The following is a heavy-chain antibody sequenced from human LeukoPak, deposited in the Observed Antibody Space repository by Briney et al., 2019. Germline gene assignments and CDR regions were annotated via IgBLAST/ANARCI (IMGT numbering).Heavy chain of an antibody. Sequence: PSETLSLTCTVSGGSTRSYYWSWIRQPPGKGLEWIGYIYYSGSTNYNPSLKSRVTISLDTSKNQFSLKLNSVTAADTAVYYCARIQAPYAPFYMDVWGRGNTVTVSS. V-gene: IGHV4-59*08. CDR2: IYYSGST. J-gene: IGHJ6*03. CDR1: GGSTRSYY. D-gene: IGHD2-2*01. CDR3: ARIQAPYAPFYMDV.